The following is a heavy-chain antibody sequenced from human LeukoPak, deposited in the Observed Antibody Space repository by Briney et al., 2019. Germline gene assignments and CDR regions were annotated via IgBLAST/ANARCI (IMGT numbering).Heavy chain of an antibody. J-gene: IGHJ4*02. CDR2: ISGSGGST. V-gene: IGHV3-23*01. CDR3: ATSSGWYPKYFDY. D-gene: IGHD6-19*01. CDR1: GFTFSSYA. Sequence: GXLRLSCAASGFTFSSYAMSWVPQAPGKGLEWVSAISGSGGSTYYADSVKGRFTISRDKTKNTLYLQMNSLRAEDTALYYCATSSGWYPKYFDYWGQGTLVTVSS.